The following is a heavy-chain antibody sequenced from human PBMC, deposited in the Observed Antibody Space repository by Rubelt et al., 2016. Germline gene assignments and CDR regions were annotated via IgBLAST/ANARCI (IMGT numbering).Heavy chain of an antibody. D-gene: IGHD4-17*01. CDR2: IKQDGNEK. Sequence: EVQLVESGGGLVQAGGSLRLSCAASGFSFSNNWMSWVRQAPGKGLEWVANIKQDGNEKYYVDSVKGRFTISRDNAKNSLYLQMNSLRGEDTAVYYCARGGNYGDDDGMDVWGQGTAVTVSS. J-gene: IGHJ6*02. V-gene: IGHV3-7*01. CDR3: ARGGNYGDDDGMDV. CDR1: GFSFSNNW.